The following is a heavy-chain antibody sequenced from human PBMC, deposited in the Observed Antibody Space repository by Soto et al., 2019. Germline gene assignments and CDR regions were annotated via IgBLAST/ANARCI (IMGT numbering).Heavy chain of an antibody. D-gene: IGHD5-12*01. CDR2: IYHSGST. CDR3: ARDGDTGYSIGC. V-gene: IGHV4-4*02. CDR1: GGSISSGHW. Sequence: SGTLSLTCAVSGGSISSGHWWTWVRQTPGKGLEWIGEIYHSGSTNYTPSLKSRVTISVDTSKNQFSLKLTSVTAADTAFYYGARDGDTGYSIGCWGQGTLVPVS. J-gene: IGHJ4*02.